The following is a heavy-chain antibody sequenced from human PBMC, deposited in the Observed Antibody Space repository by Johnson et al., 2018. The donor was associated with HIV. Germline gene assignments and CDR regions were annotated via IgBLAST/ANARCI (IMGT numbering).Heavy chain of an antibody. CDR1: GFSLSDYA. CDR2: MSYDGSNK. V-gene: IGHV3-30-3*01. D-gene: IGHD2-21*01. CDR3: AKVDCGGDTCAGYDPFDL. J-gene: IGHJ3*01. Sequence: QVQLVESGGGVVQPGRSLRLSCAASGFSLSDYAIHWVRQAPVKGLEWVGVMSYDGSNKYYADSVKGRFTISRDNSKNTLYLQMNSLRVEDTAVYYCAKVDCGGDTCAGYDPFDLWGQGTLVTVSS.